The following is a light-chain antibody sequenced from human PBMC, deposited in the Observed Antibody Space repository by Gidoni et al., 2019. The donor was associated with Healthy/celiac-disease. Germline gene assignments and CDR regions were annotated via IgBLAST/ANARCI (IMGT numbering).Light chain of an antibody. V-gene: IGKV1-39*01. Sequence: IQMTQSPSSLSASVGDRVTITCRASQSISSYLNWYQQKPGKAPKLLIYAASSLQSGVPSRFSGSGSGTDFTLTISSLQPEDFATYYCQQSYSTPQYTFGQGTKLEIK. J-gene: IGKJ2*01. CDR2: AAS. CDR3: QQSYSTPQYT. CDR1: QSISSY.